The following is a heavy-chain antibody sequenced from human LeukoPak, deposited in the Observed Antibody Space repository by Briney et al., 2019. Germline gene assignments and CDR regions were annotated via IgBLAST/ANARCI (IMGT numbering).Heavy chain of an antibody. D-gene: IGHD1-1*01. V-gene: IGHV3-48*03. CDR1: GFTFSSYE. Sequence: GGSLRLSCAASGFTFSSYEMNWVRQAPGKGLEWVSYISSSGSTIYYADSVKGRFTISRNNAKNSLYLQMNSLRAEDTAVYYCARDVGTYDYWGQGTLVTVSS. CDR2: ISSSGSTI. CDR3: ARDVGTYDY. J-gene: IGHJ4*02.